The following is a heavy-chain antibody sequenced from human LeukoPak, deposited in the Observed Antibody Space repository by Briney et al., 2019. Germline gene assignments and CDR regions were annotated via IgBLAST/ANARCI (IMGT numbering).Heavy chain of an antibody. CDR3: ARNAPTVIAVGYYFDY. D-gene: IGHD6-19*01. V-gene: IGHV4-61*02. CDR2: IYTSGST. Sequence: SETLSLTCTVSGGSISSGSYYWSWIRQPAGKGLEWIGRIYTSGSTNYNPSLKSRVTISVDTSKNQFSLKLSSVTAADTAVYYCARNAPTVIAVGYYFDYWGQGTLVTVSS. CDR1: GGSISSGSYY. J-gene: IGHJ4*02.